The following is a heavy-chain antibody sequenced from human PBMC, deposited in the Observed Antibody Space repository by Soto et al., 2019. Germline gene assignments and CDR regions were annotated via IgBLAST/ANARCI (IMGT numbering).Heavy chain of an antibody. Sequence: QVQLVESGGGLVKPGGPLRLSCAASGIVFSDYMGWVRQAPGKGLEWLSYISGSGRTIYSADSVKGRFTISRDNATNSLYLQMNNVRTEDTAVYYCARLPFPWGWFDPWGQGTLVTVSS. CDR1: GIVFSDY. CDR3: ARLPFPWGWFDP. J-gene: IGHJ5*02. D-gene: IGHD3-16*01. CDR2: ISGSGRTI. V-gene: IGHV3-11*01.